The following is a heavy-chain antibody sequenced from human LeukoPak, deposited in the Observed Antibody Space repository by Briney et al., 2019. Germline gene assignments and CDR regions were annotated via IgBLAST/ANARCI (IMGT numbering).Heavy chain of an antibody. J-gene: IGHJ4*02. Sequence: GGSLRLSCAVSGFPFSIYEMNWVRQAPGKGLEWVSNIGSSGAAIYYADSVKGRFTISRDNAKNSLYLQMNSLRAEDTAVYYCAREVYCSHTTCYYFDYWGLGTLVTVSS. CDR2: IGSSGAAI. V-gene: IGHV3-48*03. CDR1: GFPFSIYE. CDR3: AREVYCSHTTCYYFDY. D-gene: IGHD2/OR15-2a*01.